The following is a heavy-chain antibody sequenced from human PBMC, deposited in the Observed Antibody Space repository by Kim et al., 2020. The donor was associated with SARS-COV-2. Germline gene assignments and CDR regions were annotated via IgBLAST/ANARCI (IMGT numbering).Heavy chain of an antibody. CDR3: ARGAGLAAAGTPMRYYGMDV. CDR2: INHSGST. J-gene: IGHJ6*02. Sequence: SETLSLTCAVYGGSFSGYYWSWIRQPPGKGLEWIGEINHSGSTNYNPSLKSRVTISVDTSKNQFSLKLSSVTAADTAVYYCARGAGLAAAGTPMRYYGMDVWGQGTTVTVSS. D-gene: IGHD6-13*01. CDR1: GGSFSGYY. V-gene: IGHV4-34*01.